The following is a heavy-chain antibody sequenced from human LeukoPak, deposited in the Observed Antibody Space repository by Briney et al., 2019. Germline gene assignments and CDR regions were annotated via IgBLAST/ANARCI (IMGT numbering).Heavy chain of an antibody. CDR3: ARQYYDFWSGYLFWFDP. CDR1: GYTFTGYY. CDR2: INPNSGGT. J-gene: IGHJ5*02. Sequence: ASVKVSCKASGYTFTGYYMHWVRQAPGQGLEWKGWINPNSGGTDYAQKFQGRVTMTRDTSISTAYMELSRLRSDDTAVYYCARQYYDFWSGYLFWFDPWGQGTLVTVSS. V-gene: IGHV1-2*02. D-gene: IGHD3-3*01.